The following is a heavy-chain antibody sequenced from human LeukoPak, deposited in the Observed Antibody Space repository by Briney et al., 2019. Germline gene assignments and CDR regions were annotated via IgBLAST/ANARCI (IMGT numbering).Heavy chain of an antibody. CDR2: IKQDGGEE. V-gene: IGHV3-7*01. CDR3: AREWHATFDY. J-gene: IGHJ4*02. Sequence: PTGVSLRFYCAASGFTFSTFWMSWLRQAPGKELKWVANIKQDGGEEYYVDSVKGRFTISRDNAKNSLYLQMNSLRAEDTAVYYCAREWHATFDYWGQGSLVTVSS. D-gene: IGHD1-26*01. CDR1: GFTFSTFW.